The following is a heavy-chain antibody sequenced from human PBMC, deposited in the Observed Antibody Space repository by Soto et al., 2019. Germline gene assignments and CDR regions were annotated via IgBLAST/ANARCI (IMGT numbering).Heavy chain of an antibody. V-gene: IGHV3-33*05. CDR3: ARWGPTGGLDV. CDR2: TSYDGSNN. D-gene: IGHD3-16*01. J-gene: IGHJ4*02. CDR1: GFTFRSYV. Sequence: QVQLVESGGGVVQPGTSLRLSCVGSGFTFRSYVIHWVRQAPGMGLEWVALTSYDGSNNFYGDSVKGRFTISRDKSRNTVELQIDSLRLEDTALYYCARWGPTGGLDVWGQGTLVAVSS.